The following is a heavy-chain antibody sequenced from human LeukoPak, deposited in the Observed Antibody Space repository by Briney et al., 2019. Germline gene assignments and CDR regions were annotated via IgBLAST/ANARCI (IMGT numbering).Heavy chain of an antibody. V-gene: IGHV3-23*01. CDR3: AKDGVAAPPFDY. D-gene: IGHD6-13*01. CDR2: ISGSGGST. J-gene: IGHJ4*02. CDR1: GFTFSSYA. Sequence: GASLRLSCAASGFTFSSYAMSWVRQAPGKGLVWVSAISGSGGSTYYADSVKGRFTISRDNSKNTLYLQMNSLRAEDTAVYYCAKDGVAAPPFDYWGQGTLVTVSS.